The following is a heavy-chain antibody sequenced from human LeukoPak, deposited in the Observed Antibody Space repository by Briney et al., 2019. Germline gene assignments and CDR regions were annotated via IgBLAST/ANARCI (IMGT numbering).Heavy chain of an antibody. J-gene: IGHJ6*02. CDR2: IGSSSSTI. CDR1: GLTVSSNY. V-gene: IGHV3-48*02. CDR3: ARDPWIQLSPYYYYYYGMDV. Sequence: GGSLRLSCAASGLTVSSNYMTWVRQAPGKGLEWVSYIGSSSSTIYYADSVKGRFTISRDNAKNSLYLQMNSLRDEDTAVYYCARDPWIQLSPYYYYYYGMDVWGQGTTVTVSS. D-gene: IGHD5-18*01.